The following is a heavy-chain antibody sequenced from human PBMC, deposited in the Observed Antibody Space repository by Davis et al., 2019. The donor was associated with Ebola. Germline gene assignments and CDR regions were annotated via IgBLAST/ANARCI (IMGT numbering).Heavy chain of an antibody. CDR2: FGTGGDT. CDR1: GFTFSSYV. CDR3: ATMSGYIGDWFDP. D-gene: IGHD3-3*01. V-gene: IGHV3-23*01. J-gene: IGHJ5*02. Sequence: GGSLRLSCAASGFTFSSYVMSWVRQAPGKGLEWVSTFGTGGDTYYADSVKGRFAISRDNSKNTLYLQMNSLRAEDTAVYYCATMSGYIGDWFDPWGQGTLVTVSS.